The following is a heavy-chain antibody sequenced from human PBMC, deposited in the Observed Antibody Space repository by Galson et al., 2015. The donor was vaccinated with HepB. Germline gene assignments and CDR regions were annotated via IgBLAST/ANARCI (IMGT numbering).Heavy chain of an antibody. Sequence: SLRLSCAASGFTFSSYGMHWVRQAPGKGLEWVAVIWYDGSNKYYADSVKGRFTISRDNSKNTLYLQMNSLRAEDTAVYYCARDRGGWATVSPFDYWGQGTLVTVSS. CDR2: IWYDGSNK. D-gene: IGHD4-17*01. CDR1: GFTFSSYG. V-gene: IGHV3-33*01. J-gene: IGHJ4*02. CDR3: ARDRGGWATVSPFDY.